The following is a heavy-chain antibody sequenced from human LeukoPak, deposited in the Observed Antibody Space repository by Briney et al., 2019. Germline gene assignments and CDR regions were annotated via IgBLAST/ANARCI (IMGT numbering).Heavy chain of an antibody. D-gene: IGHD6-19*01. V-gene: IGHV3-21*05. Sequence: GGSLRLSCAASGFTFSSYAMNWVRQAPGKGLEWVSYISNSGTYTNYADSVRGRFTISRDNAKHSLYLQMNSLRAEDTAVYYCARSRGAGPGAYFDYWGQGTLVTVSS. CDR1: GFTFSSYA. J-gene: IGHJ4*02. CDR2: ISNSGTYT. CDR3: ARSRGAGPGAYFDY.